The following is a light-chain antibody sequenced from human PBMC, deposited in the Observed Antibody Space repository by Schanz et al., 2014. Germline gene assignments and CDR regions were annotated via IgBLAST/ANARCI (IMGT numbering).Light chain of an antibody. CDR1: QGISNY. CDR2: AAS. CDR3: QKYNGAPWT. Sequence: DIQMTQSPSSLSASVGDRVTITCRASQGISNYLAWYQQKPGKVPKLLIYAASTLQSGVPSRFSGSGSGTDFTFTISSLQPEDVATYYCQKYNGAPWTFGQGTKVEIK. V-gene: IGKV1-27*01. J-gene: IGKJ1*01.